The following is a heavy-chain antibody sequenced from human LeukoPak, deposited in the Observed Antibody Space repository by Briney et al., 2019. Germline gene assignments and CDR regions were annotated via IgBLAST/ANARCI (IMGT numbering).Heavy chain of an antibody. D-gene: IGHD3-22*01. CDR2: MNPSGST. CDR1: GGSFSGYY. J-gene: IGHJ6*03. CDR3: ARGRQDVTMIVVVMTAVSYYLDV. V-gene: IGHV4-34*01. Sequence: SETLSLTCAVYGGSFSGYYWTWIRQTPGKGLEWIGEMNPSGSTNYNPSLKSRVTISVDTSKNQFSLKLSCVTAADTAVYYCARGRQDVTMIVVVMTAVSYYLDVWGKGTTVTVS.